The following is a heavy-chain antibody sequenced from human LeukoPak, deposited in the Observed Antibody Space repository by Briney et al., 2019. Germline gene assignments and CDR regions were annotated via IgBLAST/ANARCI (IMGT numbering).Heavy chain of an antibody. Sequence: GGSLRLSCTASGFTFGDYAMSWVRQAPGKVLEWVGFIRSKAYGGTTEYAASVKGRFTISRDDSKSIAYLQMNSLKTEDTAVYYCTSFGYYSDAFDIWGQGTMVTVSS. CDR2: IRSKAYGGTT. CDR3: TSFGYYSDAFDI. CDR1: GFTFGDYA. D-gene: IGHD3-10*01. V-gene: IGHV3-49*04. J-gene: IGHJ3*02.